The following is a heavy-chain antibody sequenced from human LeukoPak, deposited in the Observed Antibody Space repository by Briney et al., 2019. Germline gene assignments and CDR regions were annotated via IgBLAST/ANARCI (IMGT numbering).Heavy chain of an antibody. CDR2: ISYIGST. V-gene: IGHV4-59*11. CDR3: ARDLVTVTKGFDI. Sequence: PSETLSLTCSVSAASFSSHYWTWIRQSPGKGLEWIGYISYIGSTNYNPSLKSRVTISIDTSRNQFSLKLRSVTAADTAVYYCARDLVTVTKGFDIWGQGTMVSVSS. CDR1: AASFSSHY. J-gene: IGHJ3*02. D-gene: IGHD4-17*01.